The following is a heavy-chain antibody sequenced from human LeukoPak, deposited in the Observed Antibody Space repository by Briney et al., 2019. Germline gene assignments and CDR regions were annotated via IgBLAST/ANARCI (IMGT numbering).Heavy chain of an antibody. CDR2: IYTSGST. J-gene: IGHJ6*03. D-gene: IGHD2-8*01. CDR3: ARDIRSHNGPGGYYYYYMDV. CDR1: GGSISSYY. V-gene: IGHV4-4*07. Sequence: PSETLSLTCTVSGGSISSYYWSWIRQPAGKGLEWIGRIYTSGSTNYNPSLKSRVTMSVDTSKNQFSLKLSSVTAADTAVYHCARDIRSHNGPGGYYYYYMDVWGKGTTVTVSS.